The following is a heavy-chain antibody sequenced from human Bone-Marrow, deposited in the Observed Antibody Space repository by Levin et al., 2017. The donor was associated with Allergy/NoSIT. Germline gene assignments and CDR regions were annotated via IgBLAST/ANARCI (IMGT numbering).Heavy chain of an antibody. CDR1: GGSFSGYY. CDR2: INHGGST. D-gene: IGHD1-7*01. Sequence: PGGSLRLSCAVYGGSFSGYYWSWIRQPPGKGLEWIGEINHGGSTSYSPSLQSRVTISVDRSENQFSLKLSSVTAADTAVYYCARGADWNYGIPPNFDYWGQGALVTVSS. V-gene: IGHV4-34*01. CDR3: ARGADWNYGIPPNFDY. J-gene: IGHJ4*02.